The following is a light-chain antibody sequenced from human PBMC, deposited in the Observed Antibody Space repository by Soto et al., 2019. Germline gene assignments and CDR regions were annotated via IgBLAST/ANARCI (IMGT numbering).Light chain of an antibody. CDR3: QQFSSYPLT. J-gene: IGKJ4*01. CDR1: QTVRNNY. V-gene: IGKV3-20*01. CDR2: DAS. Sequence: EFVLTQSPGTLSLSPGEGATLSCRASQTVRNNYLAWYQQKPGQAPRLLIYDASSRATGIPDRFSGGGSGTDFTLTISRLEPEDFAVYYCQQFSSYPLTFXGGTKADI.